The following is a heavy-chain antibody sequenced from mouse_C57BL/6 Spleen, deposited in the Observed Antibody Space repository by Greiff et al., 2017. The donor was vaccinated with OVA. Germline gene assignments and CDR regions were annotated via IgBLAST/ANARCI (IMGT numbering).Heavy chain of an antibody. CDR1: GFTFSDYG. CDR3: ASGYYGSREGIDY. D-gene: IGHD1-1*01. V-gene: IGHV5-17*01. J-gene: IGHJ4*01. CDR2: ISSGSSTI. Sequence: EVQLVESGGGLVKPGGSLKLSCAASGFTFSDYGMHWVRQAPEKGLEWVAYISSGSSTIYYADTVKGRFTIPRDTAKNTLFLQMTSLRSEDTAMYYCASGYYGSREGIDYWGQGTSVTVSS.